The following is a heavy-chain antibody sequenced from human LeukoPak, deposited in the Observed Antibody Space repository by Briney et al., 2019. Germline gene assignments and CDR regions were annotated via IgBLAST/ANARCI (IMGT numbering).Heavy chain of an antibody. CDR1: GYTFTGYY. CDR2: INPNSGGT. Sequence: ASVKVSCKASGYTFTGYYMHWVRQAPGQGLEWMGWINPNSGGTNYAQKFQGRVTMTRDTSISTAYMELSRLRSDETAVYYCASCSTIKYYYYYYVDVWGKGTTVTVSS. CDR3: ASCSTIKYYYYYYVDV. J-gene: IGHJ6*03. D-gene: IGHD2-2*01. V-gene: IGHV1-2*02.